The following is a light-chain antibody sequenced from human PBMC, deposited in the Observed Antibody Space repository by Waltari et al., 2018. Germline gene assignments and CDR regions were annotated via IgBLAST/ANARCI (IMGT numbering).Light chain of an antibody. V-gene: IGKV1-39*01. CDR1: QSISSF. CDR2: SAS. CDR3: QQTYTTPRT. J-gene: IGKJ1*01. Sequence: DIQMTQSPSSLSASVGDRVTITCRASQSISSFLNWYQQKPGKAPKLLIYSASSLQSGVPSRFSGSGSGTDFTLTISSLQPEDFATFYCQQTYTTPRTFDQGTNVEVK.